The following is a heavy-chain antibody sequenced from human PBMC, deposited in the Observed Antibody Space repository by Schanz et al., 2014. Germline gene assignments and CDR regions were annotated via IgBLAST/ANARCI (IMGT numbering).Heavy chain of an antibody. CDR3: ARGGPAYYFDD. J-gene: IGHJ4*02. CDR2: INTGGDST. Sequence: EVKLLESGGTLVRPGGSLRLSCAASGFTFSTYAMAWVRQAPGKGLEWVSSINTGGDSTYYADSVKGRFTISRDNSRDTVYLQMNSLRADDTAMYYCARGGPAYYFDDWGQGTLVTVAS. V-gene: IGHV3-23*01. CDR1: GFTFSTYA.